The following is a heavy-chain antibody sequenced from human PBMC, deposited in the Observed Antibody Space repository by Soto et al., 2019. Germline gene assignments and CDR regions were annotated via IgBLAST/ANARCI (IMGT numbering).Heavy chain of an antibody. CDR3: AEGGQLITGGGGY. V-gene: IGHV3-9*01. J-gene: IGHJ4*02. CDR2: ISWNSGSI. Sequence: EVQLVESGGGLVQPGRSLRLSCAASGFTFDDYAMHWVRQAPGKGLEWVSGISWNSGSIGYADSVKGRFTISRDNAKNSLYLKMNSLRAEDTALYFCAEGGQLITGGGGYWGQGTLVTVSS. CDR1: GFTFDDYA. D-gene: IGHD2-2*01.